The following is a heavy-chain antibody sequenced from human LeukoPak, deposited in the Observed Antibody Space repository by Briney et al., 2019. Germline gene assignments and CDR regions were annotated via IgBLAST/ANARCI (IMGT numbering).Heavy chain of an antibody. J-gene: IGHJ4*02. CDR3: ARIKYYDYVWGSYRSYYFDY. CDR2: IYYSGST. V-gene: IGHV4-39*01. D-gene: IGHD3-16*02. Sequence: ETLSLTCTVSGGSISSSSYYWGWIRQPPGKGLEWIGSIYYSGSTYYNPSLKSRVTISVDTSKNQFSLKLSSVTAADTAVYYCARIKYYDYVWGSYRSYYFDYWGQGTLVTVSS. CDR1: GGSISSSSYY.